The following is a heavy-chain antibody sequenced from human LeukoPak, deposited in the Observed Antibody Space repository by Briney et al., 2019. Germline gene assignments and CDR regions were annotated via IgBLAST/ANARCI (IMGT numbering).Heavy chain of an antibody. J-gene: IGHJ4*02. Sequence: GASVKVSCKASGYSFTSYAMHWVRQAPGQRLEWMGWINAGNGNTKYSQKFQGRVTITRDTSASTAYMELSSLRSEDTAVYYCASDGLGYGEPDYWGQGTLVTVSP. CDR2: INAGNGNT. D-gene: IGHD4-17*01. V-gene: IGHV1-3*01. CDR3: ASDGLGYGEPDY. CDR1: GYSFTSYA.